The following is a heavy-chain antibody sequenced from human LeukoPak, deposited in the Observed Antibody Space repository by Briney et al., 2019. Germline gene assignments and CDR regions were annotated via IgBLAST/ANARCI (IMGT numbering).Heavy chain of an antibody. CDR1: GFTFSSYG. D-gene: IGHD3-22*01. Sequence: GGSLRLSCAASGFTFSSYGMHWVRQAPGKGLEWVAVISYDGSNKYYADSVKGQFTISRDNSKNTLYLQMNSLRAEDTAVYYCASTYYYDSSASWAFDIWGQGTMVTVSS. V-gene: IGHV3-30*03. J-gene: IGHJ3*02. CDR3: ASTYYYDSSASWAFDI. CDR2: ISYDGSNK.